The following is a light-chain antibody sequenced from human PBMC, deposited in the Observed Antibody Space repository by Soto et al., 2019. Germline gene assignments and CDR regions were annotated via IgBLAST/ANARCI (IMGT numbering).Light chain of an antibody. J-gene: IGKJ2*01. CDR1: QSVSSY. Sequence: EIVLTQSPATLSLSPGERATLSCRASQSVSSYLAWYQQKPGQAPRLLIYDASNRATGIPARFRGSGSGTDFTLTISSPEPEDFAVYYCQQRSNWPPYTFGQGTKLEIK. V-gene: IGKV3-11*01. CDR2: DAS. CDR3: QQRSNWPPYT.